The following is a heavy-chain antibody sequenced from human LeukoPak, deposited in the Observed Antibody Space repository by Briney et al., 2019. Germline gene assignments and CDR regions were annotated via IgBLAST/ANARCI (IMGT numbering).Heavy chain of an antibody. Sequence: GGSLRLSCAASGFTFSSHGMHWVRQTPGKGLEWVAVIWNDGGNTYHADSVKGRFTIPRDNSKNTLYLQMNSLRAEDTAVYYCARDRGSRWFGPIDYWGQGTLVTVSS. V-gene: IGHV3-33*01. D-gene: IGHD6-13*01. CDR3: ARDRGSRWFGPIDY. CDR2: IWNDGGNT. J-gene: IGHJ4*02. CDR1: GFTFSSHG.